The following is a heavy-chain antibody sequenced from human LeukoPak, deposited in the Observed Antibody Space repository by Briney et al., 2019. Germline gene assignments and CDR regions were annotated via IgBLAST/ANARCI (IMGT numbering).Heavy chain of an antibody. V-gene: IGHV3-21*01. D-gene: IGHD3-10*01. J-gene: IGHJ5*02. CDR2: ISSSSSYI. CDR3: ARAAMVRGVIGWFDP. Sequence: GGSLRLSCVASGFTFSSYSMNWVRQAPGKGLEWVSSISSSSSYIYYADSVKGRFTISRDNAKNSLYLQMNSLRAEDTAVYYCARAAMVRGVIGWFDPWGQGTLVTVSS. CDR1: GFTFSSYS.